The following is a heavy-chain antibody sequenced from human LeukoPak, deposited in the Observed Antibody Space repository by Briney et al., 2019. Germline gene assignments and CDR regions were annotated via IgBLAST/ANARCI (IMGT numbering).Heavy chain of an antibody. V-gene: IGHV1-46*01. D-gene: IGHD3-22*01. CDR2: INPTGGST. J-gene: IGHJ4*02. CDR3: ARRSVDYDSSGHFDY. CDR1: GYTFTRYY. Sequence: GASVKVSCKASGYTFTRYYLHWVRLAPGQGLEWMGMINPTGGSTSYAQKFQDRVTMTRDTSTSTVYMELSSLRSEDTAVYYCARRSVDYDSSGHFDYWGQGTLVTVSS.